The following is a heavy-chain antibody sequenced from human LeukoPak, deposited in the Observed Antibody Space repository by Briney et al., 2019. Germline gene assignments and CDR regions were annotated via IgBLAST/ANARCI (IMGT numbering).Heavy chain of an antibody. J-gene: IGHJ4*02. V-gene: IGHV4-61*02. CDR2: IYTSGST. Sequence: TSQTLSLTCTVSGGSISSGSYYWSWIRQPAGKGLEWIGRIYTSGSTNYNPSLKSPVTISVDTSKNQFSLKLSSVTAADTAVYYCAREGGSYYLRTIDYWGQGTLVTVPS. CDR3: AREGGSYYLRTIDY. CDR1: GGSISSGSYY. D-gene: IGHD1-26*01.